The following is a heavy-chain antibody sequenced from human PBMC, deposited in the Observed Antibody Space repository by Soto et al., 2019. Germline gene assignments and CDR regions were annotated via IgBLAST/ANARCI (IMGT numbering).Heavy chain of an antibody. CDR3: ASSHDYSNYAPFDY. V-gene: IGHV4-39*01. Sequence: SETLSLTCTVSGGSISTNNYYWGWIRQPPGKGLEWIGNIYYSGDTYYNPSLKSRVTISVDTSKNQFSLNLSFVTAADTALYYCASSHDYSNYAPFDYWGQGTLVTVS. D-gene: IGHD4-4*01. CDR2: IYYSGDT. CDR1: GGSISTNNYY. J-gene: IGHJ4*02.